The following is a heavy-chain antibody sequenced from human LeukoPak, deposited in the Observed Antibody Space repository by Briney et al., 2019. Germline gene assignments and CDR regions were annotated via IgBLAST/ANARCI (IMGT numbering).Heavy chain of an antibody. D-gene: IGHD6-13*01. CDR2: ISAYNGNT. CDR3: AREGGEYSSSSPGGEFDY. Sequence: ASVKVSCKASGYTFTSYGISWVRQAPGQGLEWMGWISAYNGNTNYAQKLQGRVTMTTDTSTSTAYMELRSLRSDDTAVYYCAREGGEYSSSSPGGEFDYWGQGTLVTVSS. V-gene: IGHV1-18*01. J-gene: IGHJ4*02. CDR1: GYTFTSYG.